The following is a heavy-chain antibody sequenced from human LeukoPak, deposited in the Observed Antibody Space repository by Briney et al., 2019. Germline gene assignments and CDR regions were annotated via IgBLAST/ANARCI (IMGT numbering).Heavy chain of an antibody. CDR2: INPSGGST. D-gene: IGHD6-19*01. CDR1: GYTFTSYY. V-gene: IGHV1-46*01. Sequence: GASVKVSCKASGYTFTSYYMHWVRQAPGQGLEWMGIINPSGGSTSYAQKFQGRVTMTRDTSTSTVYMELSSLRSGDTAVYYCARGGDSSGWYQWGDDYWGQGTLVTVSS. J-gene: IGHJ4*02. CDR3: ARGGDSSGWYQWGDDY.